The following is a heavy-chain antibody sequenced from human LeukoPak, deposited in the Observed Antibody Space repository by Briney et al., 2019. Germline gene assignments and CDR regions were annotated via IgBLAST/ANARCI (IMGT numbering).Heavy chain of an antibody. CDR2: INHSGST. CDR1: GGSFSGYY. D-gene: IGHD5-18*01. Sequence: PSETLSLTCAVYGGSFSGYYWGWIRQPPGKGPEWIGEINHSGSTNYNPSLKSRVTISVDTSKNQFSLKLSSVTAADTAVYYCARGSPIQLWADAFDIWGQGTMVTVSS. CDR3: ARGSPIQLWADAFDI. J-gene: IGHJ3*02. V-gene: IGHV4-34*01.